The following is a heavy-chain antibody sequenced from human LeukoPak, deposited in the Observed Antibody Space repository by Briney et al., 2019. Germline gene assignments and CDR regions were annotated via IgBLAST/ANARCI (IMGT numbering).Heavy chain of an antibody. Sequence: GGSLRLSCAASGFTFSSYGMSWVRQAPGKGLEWVSAISGSGGSTYYADSVKGRFTISRDNSKNTLYLQMNSLRAEDTAVYYCAKTGSEIVVPPYYFDYWGQETLVTVSS. J-gene: IGHJ4*02. V-gene: IGHV3-23*01. CDR3: AKTGSEIVVPPYYFDY. CDR2: ISGSGGST. D-gene: IGHD3-22*01. CDR1: GFTFSSYG.